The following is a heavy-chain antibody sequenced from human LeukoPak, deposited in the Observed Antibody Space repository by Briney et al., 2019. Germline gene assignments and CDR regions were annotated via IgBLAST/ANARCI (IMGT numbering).Heavy chain of an antibody. D-gene: IGHD3-10*01. CDR2: ISSSSSYI. CDR3: AKRGIVIRAVIIIGFHKEAYYFDY. CDR1: GFTFSSYS. J-gene: IGHJ4*02. Sequence: GGSLRLSCAASGFTFSSYSMNWVRQAPGKGLEWVSSISSSSSYIYYADSVKGQFTISRDNAKNSLYLQMNSLRVEDTAVYFCAKRGIVIRAVIIIGFHKEAYYFDYWGQGILVTVSS. V-gene: IGHV3-21*04.